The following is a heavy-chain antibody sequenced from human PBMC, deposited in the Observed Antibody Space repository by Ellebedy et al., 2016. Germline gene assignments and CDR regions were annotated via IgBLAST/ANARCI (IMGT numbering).Heavy chain of an antibody. CDR3: ARDGGSGTIYNDYYYYGMDV. Sequence: GGSLRLXXAASGFTVSSTCMSWVRQAPGKGLEWVSFIYSGDITYYADSVKGRFTISRDNSKNTLYLQVNSLRAEDTAVYYCARDGGSGTIYNDYYYYGMDVWGQGTTVTVSS. CDR1: GFTVSSTC. D-gene: IGHD3-10*01. J-gene: IGHJ6*02. CDR2: IYSGDIT. V-gene: IGHV3-53*01.